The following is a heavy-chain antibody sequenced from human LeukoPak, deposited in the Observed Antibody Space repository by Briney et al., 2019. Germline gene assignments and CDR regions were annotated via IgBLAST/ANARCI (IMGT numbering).Heavy chain of an antibody. J-gene: IGHJ4*02. CDR1: GFTFSSYA. CDR2: ISYDGSNK. CDR3: ARVFLERLTSGYFDN. D-gene: IGHD3-3*01. V-gene: IGHV3-30-3*01. Sequence: GRSLRLSCAASGFTFSSYAMHWVRQAPGKGLEWVAVISYDGSNKYYGDSVKGRLTISRDNPKNTLYLQMNSLRDDDTAVYYCARVFLERLTSGYFDNWGQGTLVTVSP.